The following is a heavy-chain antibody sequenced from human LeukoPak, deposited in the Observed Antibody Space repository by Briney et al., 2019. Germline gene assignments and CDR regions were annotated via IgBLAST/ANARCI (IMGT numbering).Heavy chain of an antibody. CDR2: ISSSSSTI. CDR3: ARGSGGSSSSQDY. CDR1: GFTFSSYS. D-gene: IGHD6-6*01. Sequence: GGSLRLSCAASGFTFSSYSMNWVRQAPEKGLEWVSYISSSSSTIYYADSVKGRFTISRDNAKNSLYLQMNSLRAEDTAVYYCARGSGGSSSSQDYWGQGTLVTVSS. J-gene: IGHJ4*02. V-gene: IGHV3-48*01.